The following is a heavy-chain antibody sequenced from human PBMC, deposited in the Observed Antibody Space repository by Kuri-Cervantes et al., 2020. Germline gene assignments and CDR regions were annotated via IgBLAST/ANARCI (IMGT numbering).Heavy chain of an antibody. D-gene: IGHD3-3*01. CDR2: ISYDGSNK. J-gene: IGHJ5*02. V-gene: IGHV3-30-3*01. CDR1: GFTFSSYA. CDR3: ARQAKFHDSRFYWFDP. Sequence: GESLKISCAASGFTFSSYAMHWVRQAPGKGLEWVAVISYDGSNKYYADSVKGRFTISRDNSKNTLYLQMNSLRAEDTAVYYCARQAKFHDSRFYWFDPWGQGTLVTVSS.